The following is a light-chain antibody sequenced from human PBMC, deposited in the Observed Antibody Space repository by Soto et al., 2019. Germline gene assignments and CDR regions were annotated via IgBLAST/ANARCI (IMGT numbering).Light chain of an antibody. CDR3: QQCGSSPWT. CDR1: QSVSSN. J-gene: IGKJ1*01. Sequence: EIVMTQSPASLSVSPGGRATLSCRASQSVSSNLAWYQQKPGQAPRLLIYGASTRATGIPARFSGSWSGTDFTLTISRLEPEDFAVYYCQQCGSSPWTFGQGTKVDIK. V-gene: IGKV3-15*01. CDR2: GAS.